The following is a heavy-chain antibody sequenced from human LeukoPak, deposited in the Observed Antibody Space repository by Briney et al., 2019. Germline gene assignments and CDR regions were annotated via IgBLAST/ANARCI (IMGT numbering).Heavy chain of an antibody. Sequence: PSETLSLTCTVSGDSISSYYWSRIRQPPGKGLEWIGYIYYSGSTNYNPSLKSRVTISVDTSKNQFSLKLSSVTAADTAVYYCARLAQRARGYFDYWGQGTLVTVSS. J-gene: IGHJ4*02. CDR1: GDSISSYY. D-gene: IGHD3-10*01. CDR2: IYYSGST. CDR3: ARLAQRARGYFDY. V-gene: IGHV4-59*08.